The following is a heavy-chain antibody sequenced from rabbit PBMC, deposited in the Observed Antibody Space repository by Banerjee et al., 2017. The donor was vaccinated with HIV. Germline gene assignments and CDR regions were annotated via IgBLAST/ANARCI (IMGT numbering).Heavy chain of an antibody. J-gene: IGHJ6*01. CDR3: ARDTASSFSSYGMDL. D-gene: IGHD6-1*01. CDR1: GFDFSSSDY. CDR2: IVGSSSGFT. Sequence: QSLEESGGDLVKPGASLTLTCKASGFDFSSSDYMCWVRQAPGKGLEWISCIVGSSSGFTYSATWAKGRFTCSKPSSTTVTLQMTSLTVADTATYFCARDTASSFSSYGMDLWGPGTLVTVS. V-gene: IGHV1S40*01.